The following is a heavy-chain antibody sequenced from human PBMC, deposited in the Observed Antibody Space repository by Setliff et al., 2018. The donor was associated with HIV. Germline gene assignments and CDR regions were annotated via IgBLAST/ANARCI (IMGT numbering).Heavy chain of an antibody. D-gene: IGHD6-13*01. CDR3: ARGIAAAGDYFDY. CDR2: IYYSGNT. CDR1: GGSISSGGYY. J-gene: IGHJ4*02. V-gene: IGHV4-31*03. Sequence: TLSLTCTVSGGSISSGGYYWNWIRQRPGKGLEWIGYIYYSGNTYYNPSPKSRITISLDTSKNQFSLKLSSVTAADTAVYYCARGIAAAGDYFDYWGPGTLVTVSS.